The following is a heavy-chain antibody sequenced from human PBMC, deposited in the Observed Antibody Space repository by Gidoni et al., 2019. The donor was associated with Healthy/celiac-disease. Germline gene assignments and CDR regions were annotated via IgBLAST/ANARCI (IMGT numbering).Heavy chain of an antibody. J-gene: IGHJ5*02. CDR1: GGSISSSSYY. CDR2: IDYSGST. V-gene: IGHV4-39*01. Sequence: QLQLQESGPGLVKPSETLSLTCTGSGGSISSSSYYWGWIRQPPGKGLEWIGSIDYSGSTYYNPSLKSRVTISVDTSKNQFSLKLSSVTAADTAVYYCANHGLIAAAGTYWFDPWGQVTLVTVSS. D-gene: IGHD6-13*01. CDR3: ANHGLIAAAGTYWFDP.